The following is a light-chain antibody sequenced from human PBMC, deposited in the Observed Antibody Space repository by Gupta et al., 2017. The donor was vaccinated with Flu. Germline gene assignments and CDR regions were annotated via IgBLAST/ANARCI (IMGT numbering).Light chain of an antibody. CDR2: GVS. V-gene: IGKV2-30*01. CDR1: QGLLYTGGNKC. Sequence: VVMTQPPLSLAVTLRQPASISCRPRQGLLYTGGNKCLHWIQQRPGRSPRRLIYGVSNRESGVPDRFRGSGSGADFTLGISRVEADDVGIYYCMQGAQWPWAFGQGTKLEIK. CDR3: MQGAQWPWA. J-gene: IGKJ1*01.